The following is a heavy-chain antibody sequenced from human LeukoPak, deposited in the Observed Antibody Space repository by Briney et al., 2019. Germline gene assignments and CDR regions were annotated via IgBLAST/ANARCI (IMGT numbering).Heavy chain of an antibody. CDR1: GGTFSSYA. D-gene: IGHD6-19*01. Sequence: AASVKVSCKASGGTFSSYAISWVRQAPGQGLEWMGGIIPIFGTANYAQKFQGRVTITADESTSTAYMELSSLRSEDTAVYYCARDSSGWYGYYYYYMGVWGKGTTVTVSS. V-gene: IGHV1-69*13. CDR2: IIPIFGTA. J-gene: IGHJ6*03. CDR3: ARDSSGWYGYYYYYMGV.